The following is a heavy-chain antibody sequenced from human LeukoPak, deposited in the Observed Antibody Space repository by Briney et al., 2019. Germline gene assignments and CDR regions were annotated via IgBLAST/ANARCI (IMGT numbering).Heavy chain of an antibody. CDR2: IYSGGSN. V-gene: IGHV3-66*01. Sequence: GGTLRLSCAASGFTGTNNYMSWVRQAPGKELKWVSDIYSGGSNSYADSVKGRFTITRDNSKNTFILQMNLMRDEAAADYYTEREGDASGTRYGMDVWGQGTTVTVSS. CDR3: EREGDASGTRYGMDV. D-gene: IGHD3-10*01. J-gene: IGHJ6*02. CDR1: GFTGTNNY.